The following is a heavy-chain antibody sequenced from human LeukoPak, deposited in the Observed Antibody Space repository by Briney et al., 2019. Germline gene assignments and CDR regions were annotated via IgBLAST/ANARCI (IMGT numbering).Heavy chain of an antibody. CDR2: ISGSGGST. CDR3: AKDYHSSGYY. CDR1: GFSFGSYA. V-gene: IGHV3-23*01. D-gene: IGHD6-19*01. Sequence: GGSLRLSCAGSGFSFGSYAMSWVRQAPGKGLEWISTISGSGGSTYYADSVKGRFTISRDNSKNTLYLQMNSLRAEDTAVYYCAKDYHSSGYYWGQGTLVTVSS. J-gene: IGHJ4*02.